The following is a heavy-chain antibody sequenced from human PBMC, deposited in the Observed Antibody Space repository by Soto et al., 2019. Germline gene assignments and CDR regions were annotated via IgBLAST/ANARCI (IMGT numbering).Heavy chain of an antibody. J-gene: IGHJ6*03. V-gene: IGHV3-7*01. CDR1: GFTFSSYW. Sequence: EVQLVESGGGLVQPGGSLRLSCAASGFTFSSYWMSWVRQAPGKGLEWVANIKQDGSEKYYVDSVKGRFTISRDNAKNSLYLQMNSLRAEDTAVYYCARDASNSYYDFWSGYYPYYYYYYMDVWGKGTTVTVSS. CDR2: IKQDGSEK. D-gene: IGHD3-3*01. CDR3: ARDASNSYYDFWSGYYPYYYYYYMDV.